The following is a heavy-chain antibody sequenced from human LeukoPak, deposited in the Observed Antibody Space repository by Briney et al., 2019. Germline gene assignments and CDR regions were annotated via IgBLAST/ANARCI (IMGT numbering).Heavy chain of an antibody. D-gene: IGHD2-2*01. J-gene: IGHJ4*02. CDR2: INPNSGGT. CDR1: GYTFTGYY. CDR3: ARVNCSSTSCYFYFDY. Sequence: ASVKVSCKASGYTFTGYYMHWVRQAPGQGLEWMGGINPNSGGTNYAQKFQGRVTMTRDTSISTAYMELSRLRSDDTAVYYCARVNCSSTSCYFYFDYWGQGTLVTVSS. V-gene: IGHV1-2*02.